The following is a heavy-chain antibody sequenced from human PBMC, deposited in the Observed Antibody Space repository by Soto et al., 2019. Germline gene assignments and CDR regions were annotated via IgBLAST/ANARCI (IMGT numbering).Heavy chain of an antibody. CDR2: ISSSGRTI. D-gene: IGHD3-16*01. CDR1: GFTFSTYT. CDR3: ARGEGTNDY. V-gene: IGHV3-48*02. J-gene: IGHJ4*02. Sequence: EVQLVESGGGLVQPGGPLRLSCAASGFTFSTYTMNWVGQAPGKGLEWVSYISSSGRTIYYADSVKGRFTISRDNGKNSLYLQMNSLRDDDTAVYYCARGEGTNDYWGQGTLVTVSS.